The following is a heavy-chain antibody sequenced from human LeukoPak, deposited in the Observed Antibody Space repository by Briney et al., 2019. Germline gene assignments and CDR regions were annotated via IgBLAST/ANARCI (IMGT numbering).Heavy chain of an antibody. CDR3: ARDYYYDSSGYYYVAAAFDI. CDR2: ISSSSSTI. J-gene: IGHJ3*02. V-gene: IGHV3-48*01. D-gene: IGHD3-22*01. CDR1: GFTFSSYE. Sequence: PGGSLRLSCAASGFTFSSYEMNWVRQAPGKGLEWVSYISSSSSTIYYADSVKGRFTISRDNAKNSLYLQMNSLRAEDTAVYYCARDYYYDSSGYYYVAAAFDIWGQGTMVTVSS.